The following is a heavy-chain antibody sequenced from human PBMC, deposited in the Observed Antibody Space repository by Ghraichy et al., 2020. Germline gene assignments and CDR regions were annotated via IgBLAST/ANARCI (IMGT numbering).Heavy chain of an antibody. D-gene: IGHD4-11*01. V-gene: IGHV3-48*03. CDR3: ARGTFDYSREDHGGAFDY. Sequence: GGSLRLSCAPSGFTFGSYEMNWVRQAPGKGLEWVSYISGRGDTMYYADSVKGRFAVTRNHVKNSLLLQMNSLRAEDTGIYYCARGTFDYSREDHGGAFDYWGEGPLVTVSS. CDR1: GFTFGSYE. J-gene: IGHJ4*02. CDR2: ISGRGDTM.